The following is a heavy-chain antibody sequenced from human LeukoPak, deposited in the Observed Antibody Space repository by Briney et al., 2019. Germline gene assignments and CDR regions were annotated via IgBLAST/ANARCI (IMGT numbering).Heavy chain of an antibody. V-gene: IGHV4-4*07. CDR3: ARTGSSFSSSWPTGNWFDP. J-gene: IGHJ5*02. CDR2: IYTSGST. Sequence: PSETLSLTCTVSGGSISSYYWSWIRQPAGKGLEWIGRIYTSGSTNYNPSLKSRVTMSVDTSKNQFSLKLSSVTAADTAVYYCARTGSSFSSSWPTGNWFDPWGQGTLVTVSS. D-gene: IGHD6-13*01. CDR1: GGSISSYY.